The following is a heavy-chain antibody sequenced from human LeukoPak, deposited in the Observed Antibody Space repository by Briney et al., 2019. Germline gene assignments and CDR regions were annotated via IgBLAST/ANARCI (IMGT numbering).Heavy chain of an antibody. D-gene: IGHD1-26*01. CDR1: GFTFSSYG. Sequence: GSLRLSCAASGFTFSSYGMHWVRQAPGKGLEWVAVISYDGSNKYYADSVKGRFTISRDNSKNTLYLQMNSLRDEDTAVYYCAKVWQGGGTYYTGGGLDSWGQGTLVSVSS. V-gene: IGHV3-30*18. J-gene: IGHJ4*02. CDR3: AKVWQGGGTYYTGGGLDS. CDR2: ISYDGSNK.